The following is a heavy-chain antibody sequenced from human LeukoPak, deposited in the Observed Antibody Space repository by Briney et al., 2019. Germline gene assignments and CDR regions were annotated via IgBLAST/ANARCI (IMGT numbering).Heavy chain of an antibody. V-gene: IGHV1-69*05. Sequence: GASVKVSCKASGGTFSSYAFSWVRQAPGQGLEWMGRIIPIFGTANYAQKFQGRVTITTDESTSTAYMELSSLRSEDTAVYYCARATFSDEFMFDYWRQGTLVTVSS. D-gene: IGHD2/OR15-2a*01. CDR3: ARATFSDEFMFDY. CDR1: GGTFSSYA. J-gene: IGHJ4*02. CDR2: IIPIFGTA.